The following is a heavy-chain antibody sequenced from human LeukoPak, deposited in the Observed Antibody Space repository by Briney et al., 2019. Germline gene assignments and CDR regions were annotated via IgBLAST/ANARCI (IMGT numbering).Heavy chain of an antibody. CDR1: GFAFSSFE. Sequence: GGSLRLSCAGSGFAFSSFEMNWVRQAPGKGLEWVSYISTSGSNIHYAGSVKGRLTISRDNAKNSLYLQMNSLREEDTAVYYCARGTTINNFDYWGQGTLVTVSS. CDR2: ISTSGSNI. CDR3: ARGTTINNFDY. D-gene: IGHD5-12*01. J-gene: IGHJ4*02. V-gene: IGHV3-48*03.